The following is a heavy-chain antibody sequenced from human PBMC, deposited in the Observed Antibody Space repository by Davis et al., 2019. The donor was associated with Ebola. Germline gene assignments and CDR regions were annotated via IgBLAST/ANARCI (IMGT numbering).Heavy chain of an antibody. V-gene: IGHV3-7*03. Sequence: GGSLRLSCAASGFTFGNYWMNWVRQAPGKGLEWVANIDQDGSVTYYVDSVKGRFTISRDNAKNSLYLQMNSLRAEDTAVYYCAGLSRDYVVYWGQGALVTVSS. CDR1: GFTFGNYW. CDR3: AGLSRDYVVY. J-gene: IGHJ4*02. D-gene: IGHD3-10*01. CDR2: IDQDGSVT.